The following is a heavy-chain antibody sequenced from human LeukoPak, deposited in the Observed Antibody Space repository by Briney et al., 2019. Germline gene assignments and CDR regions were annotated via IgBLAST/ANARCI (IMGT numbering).Heavy chain of an antibody. CDR2: IYYSGST. V-gene: IGHV4-39*01. CDR1: GGSISSSSYY. Sequence: SETLSLTCTVSGGSISSSSYYWRWIRQPPGKGLEWIGSIYYSGSTYYNPSLKSRVTISVDTSKNQFSLKLSSVTAADTAVYYCARQEGGLGYCSSTSCYAFDYWAQGTLVTVSS. D-gene: IGHD2-2*01. J-gene: IGHJ4*02. CDR3: ARQEGGLGYCSSTSCYAFDY.